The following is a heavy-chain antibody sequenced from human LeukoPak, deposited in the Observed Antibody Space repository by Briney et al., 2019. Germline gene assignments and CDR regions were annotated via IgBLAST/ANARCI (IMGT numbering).Heavy chain of an antibody. J-gene: IGHJ6*03. D-gene: IGHD3-10*01. Sequence: PGGSLRLSCAASGFTFSSYSMNWVRQAPGKGLEWVSSISSSSSYIYYADSVKGRFTISRDNAKNSLYLQMNSLRAEDTAVYYCARLDYYGSGSYQAHNLYYYYMDVWGKGTTVTISS. CDR3: ARLDYYGSGSYQAHNLYYYYMDV. CDR2: ISSSSSYI. CDR1: GFTFSSYS. V-gene: IGHV3-21*01.